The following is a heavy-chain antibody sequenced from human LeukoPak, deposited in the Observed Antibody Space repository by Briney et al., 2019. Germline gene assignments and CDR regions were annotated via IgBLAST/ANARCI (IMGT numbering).Heavy chain of an antibody. V-gene: IGHV4-59*01. Sequence: SETLSLTCTVSGGSISSYYWSWIRQPPGKGLEWIGYIYYSGSTNYNPSLKSRVTISVDTSKNQFSLKLSSVTAADTAVYYCARDMRSVSSGRGGWFDPWGQGTLVTVSS. CDR2: IYYSGST. J-gene: IGHJ5*02. CDR3: ARDMRSVSSGRGGWFDP. D-gene: IGHD6-19*01. CDR1: GGSISSYY.